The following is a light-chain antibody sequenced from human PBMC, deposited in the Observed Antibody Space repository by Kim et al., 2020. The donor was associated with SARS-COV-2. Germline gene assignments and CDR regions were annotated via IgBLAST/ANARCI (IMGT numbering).Light chain of an antibody. V-gene: IGLV2-14*03. Sequence: GQSITISCAGTSSDVGDYNYVSWYQHHPGKAPKLMIYDVSNRPSGVSNRFSGSKSGNTASLTISGLQAEDEADYYCSSYTSSSTGVFGGGTQLTVL. CDR3: SSYTSSSTGV. CDR1: SSDVGDYNY. J-gene: IGLJ3*02. CDR2: DVS.